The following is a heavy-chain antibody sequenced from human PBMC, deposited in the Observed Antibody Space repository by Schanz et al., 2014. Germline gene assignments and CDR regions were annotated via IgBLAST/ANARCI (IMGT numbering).Heavy chain of an antibody. V-gene: IGHV3-74*03. CDR2: INSEGSST. CDR1: GFTFSSYW. CDR3: VRGPGYNMHLDY. Sequence: EVKLLESGGGLVQPGGSLRLSCEASGFTFSSYWMHWVRQVPGKGLVWVSRINSEGSSTTYEYADSVKGRFTISRDNVRNTLYLQMNSLRAEDTGVYYCVRGPGYNMHLDYWGQGTLVTVSS. D-gene: IGHD1-20*01. J-gene: IGHJ4*02.